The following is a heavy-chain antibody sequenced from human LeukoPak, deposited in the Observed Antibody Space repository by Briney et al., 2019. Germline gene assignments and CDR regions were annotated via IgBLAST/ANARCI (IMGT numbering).Heavy chain of an antibody. CDR2: IYSGGNT. CDR3: ASEKNSDDAFDI. V-gene: IGHV3-53*01. Sequence: GSLRLSCAASGFTVSTNYMSWVRQAPGKGLEWVSTIYSGGNTYYSDSVKGRFTISRDNSKNTVYLQMNSLRAEDTAVYYCASEKNSDDAFDIWGQGTMVTVSS. CDR1: GFTVSTNY. D-gene: IGHD1/OR15-1a*01. J-gene: IGHJ3*02.